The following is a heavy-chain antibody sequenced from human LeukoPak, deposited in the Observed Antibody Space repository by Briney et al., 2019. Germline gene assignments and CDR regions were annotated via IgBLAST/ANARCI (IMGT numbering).Heavy chain of an antibody. V-gene: IGHV4-30-2*01. CDR2: IYHSGST. CDR3: ARGTGDQNPLGY. J-gene: IGHJ4*02. D-gene: IGHD7-27*01. CDR1: GGSISSGGYS. Sequence: KSSETLSLTCAVSGGSISSGGYSWSWIRQPPGKGLEWIGYIYHSGSTYYNPSLKSRVTISVDRSKNQFSLKLSSVTAADTAVYYCARGTGDQNPLGYWGQGTLVTVTS.